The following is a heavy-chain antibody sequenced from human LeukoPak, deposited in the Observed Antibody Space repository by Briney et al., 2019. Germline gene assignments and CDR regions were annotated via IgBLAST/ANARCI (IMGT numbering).Heavy chain of an antibody. CDR3: ASSYMAYYDSSGPLFDP. CDR2: INHSGST. CDR1: GGSFSGYY. J-gene: IGHJ5*02. V-gene: IGHV4-34*01. D-gene: IGHD3-22*01. Sequence: SETLSLTCAVYGGSFSGYYWSWIRQPPGKGLEWIGEINHSGSTNYNPSLKSRVTISVDTSKNQFSLKLSSVTAADTAVYYCASSYMAYYDSSGPLFDPWGQGTLVTVSS.